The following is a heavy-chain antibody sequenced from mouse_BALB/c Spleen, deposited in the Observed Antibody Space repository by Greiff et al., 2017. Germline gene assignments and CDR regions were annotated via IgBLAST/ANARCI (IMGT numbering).Heavy chain of an antibody. CDR1: GFTFSSYA. V-gene: IGHV5-6-5*01. J-gene: IGHJ1*01. CDR3: ARAGGNYVKWYFDV. Sequence: EVQRVESGGGLVKPGGSLKLSCAASGFTFSSYAMSWVRQTPEKRLEWVASISSGGSTYYPDSVKGRFTISRDNARNILYLQMSSLRSEDTAMYYCARAGGNYVKWYFDVWGAGTTVTVSS. D-gene: IGHD2-1*01. CDR2: ISSGGST.